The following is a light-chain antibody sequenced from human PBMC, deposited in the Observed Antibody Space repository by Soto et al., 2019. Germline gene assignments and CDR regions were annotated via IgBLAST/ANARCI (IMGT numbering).Light chain of an antibody. V-gene: IGLV2-14*01. CDR3: SSYTSSSTSV. J-gene: IGLJ1*01. CDR1: KSDVGGYNY. Sequence: QSALTQPPSASGSPGQSVTISCTGTKSDVGGYNYVSWYQHHPGKAPKLMIYEVSNRPSGVSYRFSGSKSGNTASLTISGLQAEDEADYYCSSYTSSSTSVFGTGTKLTVL. CDR2: EVS.